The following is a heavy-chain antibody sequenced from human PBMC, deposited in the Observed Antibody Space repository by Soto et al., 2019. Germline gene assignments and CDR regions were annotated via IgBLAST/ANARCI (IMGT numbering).Heavy chain of an antibody. CDR1: GFSFSVNG. CDR2: IWYDASKQ. D-gene: IGHD2-15*01. Sequence: SLSCETSGFSFSVNGMHWVRQAPGKGLEWVAVIWYDASKQFYAASVEGRFTISRDNSKAILYLQMNSLRAEDTAVYYCAAWAEGATEIHWGQGTLVTVSS. V-gene: IGHV3-33*01. CDR3: AAWAEGATEIH. J-gene: IGHJ4*02.